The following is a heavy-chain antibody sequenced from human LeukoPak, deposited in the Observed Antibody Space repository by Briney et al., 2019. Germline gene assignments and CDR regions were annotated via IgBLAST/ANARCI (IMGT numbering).Heavy chain of an antibody. V-gene: IGHV1-69*05. Sequence: SVKVSCKASGYTFTSYGISWVRQAPGQGLEWMGGIIPIFGTANYAQKFQGRVTITTDESTSTAYMELSSLRSEDTAVCYCARDPSVTMIVDDAFDIWGQGTMVTVSS. J-gene: IGHJ3*02. CDR1: GYTFTSYG. D-gene: IGHD3-22*01. CDR3: ARDPSVTMIVDDAFDI. CDR2: IIPIFGTA.